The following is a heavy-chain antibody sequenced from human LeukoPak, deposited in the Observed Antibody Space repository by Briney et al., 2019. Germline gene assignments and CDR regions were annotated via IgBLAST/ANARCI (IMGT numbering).Heavy chain of an antibody. V-gene: IGHV4-38-2*02. Sequence: SETLSLTCAVSGYSISNGYYWGWIRQPPGKGLEWIGSIYHSGSTYYNPSLKSRVTILVDTSKNQFSLKLSSVTAADTAVYYCARDRGGSGWYLSDYYYYYYMDVWGKGTTVTVSS. CDR2: IYHSGST. J-gene: IGHJ6*03. CDR1: GYSISNGYY. D-gene: IGHD6-19*01. CDR3: ARDRGGSGWYLSDYYYYYYMDV.